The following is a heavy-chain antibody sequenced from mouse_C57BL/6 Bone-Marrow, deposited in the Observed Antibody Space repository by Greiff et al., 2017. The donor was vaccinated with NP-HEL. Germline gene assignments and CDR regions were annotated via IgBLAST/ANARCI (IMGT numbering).Heavy chain of an antibody. Sequence: DVKLQESGPGLVKPSQSLSLTCSVTGYSITSGYYWNWIRQFPGNKLEWMGYISYDGSNNYNPSLKNRISITRDTSKNQFFLKLNSVTTEDTATYYCARDSSGLGTYWGQGTLVTVSA. CDR1: GYSITSGYY. D-gene: IGHD3-2*02. V-gene: IGHV3-6*01. J-gene: IGHJ3*01. CDR3: ARDSSGLGTY. CDR2: ISYDGSN.